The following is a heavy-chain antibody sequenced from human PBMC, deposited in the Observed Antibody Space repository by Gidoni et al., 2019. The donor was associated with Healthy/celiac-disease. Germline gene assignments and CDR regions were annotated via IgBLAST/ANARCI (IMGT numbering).Heavy chain of an antibody. V-gene: IGHV3-21*01. CDR2: ISSSSSYI. CDR3: AREKEYCSGGSCYSRYYYYGMDV. CDR1: GFTFSRSS. J-gene: IGHJ6*02. Sequence: EVQLVESGGGLVKPGGSLRLSCAASGFTFSRSSMHWVRQAPGKGLEWVSSISSSSSYIYYADSVKGRFTISRDNAKNSLYLQMNSLRAEDTAVYYCAREKEYCSGGSCYSRYYYYGMDVWGQGTTVTVSS. D-gene: IGHD2-15*01.